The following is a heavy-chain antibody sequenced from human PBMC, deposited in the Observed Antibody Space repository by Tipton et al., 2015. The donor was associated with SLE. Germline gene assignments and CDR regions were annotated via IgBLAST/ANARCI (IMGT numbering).Heavy chain of an antibody. CDR3: ARLVVVPAAIPAYYGMDV. CDR2: IDPSDSYT. J-gene: IGHJ6*02. Sequence: QSGAEVKKPGESLRISCKGSGYSFTSYWISWVRQMPGKGLEWMGRIDPSDSYTNYCPSFQGHVTISADKSISTAYLQWSSLKASDTAMYYCARLVVVPAAIPAYYGMDVWGQGTTVTVSS. V-gene: IGHV5-10-1*01. D-gene: IGHD2-2*02. CDR1: GYSFTSYW.